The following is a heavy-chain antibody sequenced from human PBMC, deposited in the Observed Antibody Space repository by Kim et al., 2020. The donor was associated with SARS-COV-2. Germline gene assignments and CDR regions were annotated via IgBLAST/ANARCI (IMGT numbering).Heavy chain of an antibody. CDR2: IYYSGST. D-gene: IGHD2-2*01. CDR1: GGSISSGGYY. V-gene: IGHV4-31*03. Sequence: SETLSLTCTVSGGSISSGGYYWSWIRQHPGKGLEWIGYIYYSGSTYYNPSLKSRVTISVDTSKNQFSLKLSSVTAADTAVYYCASVYCSSTSCSGSLDYWGQGTLVTLST. CDR3: ASVYCSSTSCSGSLDY. J-gene: IGHJ4*02.